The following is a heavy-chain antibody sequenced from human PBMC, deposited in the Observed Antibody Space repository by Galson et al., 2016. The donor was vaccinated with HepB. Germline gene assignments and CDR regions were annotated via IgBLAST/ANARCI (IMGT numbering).Heavy chain of an antibody. Sequence: SLRLSCAASGFPFSSYTMNWVRKAPGKGLEWVSSISSSNTYIYYADSVKGRFTISRDNVKNSLFLEMNSLRADDTAVYYCARLYSGYDAGSWGQGTLVTVSS. CDR3: ARLYSGYDAGS. V-gene: IGHV3-21*01. CDR1: GFPFSSYT. CDR2: ISSSNTYI. J-gene: IGHJ5*02. D-gene: IGHD5-12*01.